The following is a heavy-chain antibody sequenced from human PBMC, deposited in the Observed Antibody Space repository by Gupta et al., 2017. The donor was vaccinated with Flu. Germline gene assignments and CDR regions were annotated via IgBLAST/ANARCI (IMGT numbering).Heavy chain of an antibody. V-gene: IGHV1-46*01. D-gene: IGHD5-12*01. CDR2: INPSGGST. CDR3: ARVAARRRWLPHTYYFDY. CDR1: GYTFTSYY. J-gene: IGHJ4*02. Sequence: QVQLVQSGAEVKKPGASVKVSCKASGYTFTSYYMHWVRQAPGQGLEWMGIINPSGGSTSYAQKFQGRVTMTRDTSTSTVYMELSSLRSEDTAVYYCARVAARRRWLPHTYYFDYWGQGTLVTVSS.